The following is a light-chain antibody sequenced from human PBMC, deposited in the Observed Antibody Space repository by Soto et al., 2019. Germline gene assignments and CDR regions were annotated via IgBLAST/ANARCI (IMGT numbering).Light chain of an antibody. CDR1: SSDVGGYNF. CDR2: DVT. V-gene: IGLV2-11*01. CDR3: CSYVGSYTSYV. J-gene: IGLJ1*01. Sequence: QSVLTQPRSVSGSPGQSVTISCTGTSSDVGGYNFVSWYQQHPGKPPKFMIYDVTKRPSGVPDRFSGSKSGNTASLTISGLQAEDEADYYCCSYVGSYTSYVFGTGTKLTVL.